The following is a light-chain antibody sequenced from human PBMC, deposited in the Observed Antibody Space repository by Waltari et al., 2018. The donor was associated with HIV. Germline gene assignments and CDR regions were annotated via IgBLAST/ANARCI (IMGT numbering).Light chain of an antibody. V-gene: IGLV3-25*03. J-gene: IGLJ1*01. CDR3: LSADSSGTYV. CDR1: ASPKTY. CDR2: KNT. Sequence: SPELTQPHSVSVSPGQQDRITCSGAASPKTYPNWFQQKPGQTPLVVIHKNTERPSGVPARFSASRSGTTVTLTISGVQTDDEADYYCLSADSSGTYVFGPGTTVTVL.